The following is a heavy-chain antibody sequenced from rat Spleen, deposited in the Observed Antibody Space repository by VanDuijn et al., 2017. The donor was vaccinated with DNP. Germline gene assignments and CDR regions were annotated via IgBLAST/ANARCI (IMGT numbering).Heavy chain of an antibody. Sequence: EVQLVESGGGLVQPGRSLKLSCAASGFTFSDYGFHWFRQAPTKGLEWVASISPTGDNTFYRDSVKGRFTVSRHNSENTLFLQMASLRSEDTATYYCATRSPFAYWGQGLMVTVSS. CDR3: ATRSPFAY. D-gene: IGHD1-11*01. CDR2: ISPTGDNT. V-gene: IGHV5-19*01. CDR1: GFTFSDYG. J-gene: IGHJ2*01.